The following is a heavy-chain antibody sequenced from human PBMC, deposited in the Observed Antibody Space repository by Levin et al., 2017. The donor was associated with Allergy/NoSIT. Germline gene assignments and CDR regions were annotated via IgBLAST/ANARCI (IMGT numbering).Heavy chain of an antibody. J-gene: IGHJ4*02. CDR3: ARKTRGYSGYDPIDY. D-gene: IGHD5-12*01. CDR1: GFTFSSYW. V-gene: IGHV3-7*01. Sequence: GESLKISCAASGFTFSSYWMSWVRQAPGKGLEWVANIKQDGSEKYYVDSVKGRFTISRDNAKNSLYLQMNSLRAEDTAVYYCARKTRGYSGYDPIDYWGQGTLVTVSS. CDR2: IKQDGSEK.